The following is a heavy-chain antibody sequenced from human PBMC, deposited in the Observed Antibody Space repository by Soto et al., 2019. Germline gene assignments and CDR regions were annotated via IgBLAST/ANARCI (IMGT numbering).Heavy chain of an antibody. V-gene: IGHV3-48*03. D-gene: IGHD3-16*01. CDR1: TFTFKNYE. CDR2: ISSSGTTI. CDR3: ARGRGLFGDY. J-gene: IGHJ4*02. Sequence: EVQLVESGGGLVQPGGSLRLSCAASTFTFKNYEMNWVRQAPGKGLEWVSSISSSGTTIYYADSVKGRFTISRDNAKNSLYLQMNSLRAEDTGVYYCARGRGLFGDYWGQGTPVTVSS.